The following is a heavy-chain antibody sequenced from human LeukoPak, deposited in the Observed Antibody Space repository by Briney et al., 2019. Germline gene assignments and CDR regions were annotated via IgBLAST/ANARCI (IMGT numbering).Heavy chain of an antibody. D-gene: IGHD6-13*01. V-gene: IGHV4-34*01. Sequence: SETLSLTCAVYGGSFRGYYWSWIRQPPGKGLEWIGEINHSGSTNYNPSLKSRVTISVDTSKNQFSLKLSSVTAADTAVYYCARGRAAAGTDYWGQGTLVTVSS. CDR1: GGSFRGYY. CDR2: INHSGST. J-gene: IGHJ4*02. CDR3: ARGRAAAGTDY.